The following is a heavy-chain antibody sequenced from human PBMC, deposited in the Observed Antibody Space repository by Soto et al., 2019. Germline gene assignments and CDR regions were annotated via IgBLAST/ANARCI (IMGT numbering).Heavy chain of an antibody. CDR3: ARQMGAARLGYAMDV. CDR1: GYSFTSYW. CDR2: IYPGDSDT. D-gene: IGHD6-6*01. J-gene: IGHJ6*02. V-gene: IGHV5-51*01. Sequence: PGESLKISCKGSGYSFTSYWIGWVRQMPGKVLEWMGIIYPGDSDTRYSPSFQGQVTISADKSISTAYLQWSSLKASDTAMYYCARQMGAARLGYAMDVWGQGTTVTVSS.